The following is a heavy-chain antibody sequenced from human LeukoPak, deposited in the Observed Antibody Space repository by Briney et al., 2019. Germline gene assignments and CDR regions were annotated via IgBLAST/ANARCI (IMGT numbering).Heavy chain of an antibody. CDR2: IRYDESNK. Sequence: GGSLRLSCAASGFTFSSYGMHWVRQAPGKGLEWVAFIRYDESNKYYAESVKGRFTIARDNSKNTLYLQMNSLRAEDTAVYYCAKGSPGGRDYWGQGTLVTVSS. V-gene: IGHV3-30*02. J-gene: IGHJ4*02. CDR3: AKGSPGGRDY. CDR1: GFTFSSYG. D-gene: IGHD3-10*01.